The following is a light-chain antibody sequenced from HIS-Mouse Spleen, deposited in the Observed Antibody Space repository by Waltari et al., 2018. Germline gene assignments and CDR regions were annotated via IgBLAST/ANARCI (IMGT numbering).Light chain of an antibody. Sequence: QSALTQPASVSGSPGQSITISCTGTSSDVGGYNYVSWYQQHPGKAPNLMMYDVSNRPSGVSNLFSGSKSGKPSSLTIAGLQAEDEADYYCSSYTSSSTVVFGGGTKLTVL. J-gene: IGLJ2*01. V-gene: IGLV2-14*03. CDR2: DVS. CDR3: SSYTSSSTVV. CDR1: SSDVGGYNY.